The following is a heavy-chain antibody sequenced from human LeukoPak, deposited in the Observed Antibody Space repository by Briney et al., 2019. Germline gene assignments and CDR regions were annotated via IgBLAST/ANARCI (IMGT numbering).Heavy chain of an antibody. D-gene: IGHD3-22*01. Sequence: GGSLRLSCAASGFTFSSYGMHWVRQAPGKGPEWVAVISYDGSNKYYADSVKGRFTISRDNPKNTLYLQMNSLRAEDTAVYYCAKDALTYYYDSSGYYYPSYFDYWGQGTLVTVSS. CDR2: ISYDGSNK. V-gene: IGHV3-30*18. CDR1: GFTFSSYG. CDR3: AKDALTYYYDSSGYYYPSYFDY. J-gene: IGHJ4*02.